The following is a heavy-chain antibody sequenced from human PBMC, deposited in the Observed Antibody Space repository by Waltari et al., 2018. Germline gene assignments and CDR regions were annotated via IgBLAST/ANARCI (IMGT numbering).Heavy chain of an antibody. Sequence: QVQLRESGPGLVKPSETLSLTCVISGDSLSSNLFWGWIRQSPEKGLEWIGNIYYSGVTYYSPCLKSRVVISIDTPRRQFSLKLTSVTAADTAVYYCARVLTTGTVAFDIWGQGTLVTVSS. J-gene: IGHJ3*02. CDR2: IYYSGVT. V-gene: IGHV4-38-2*01. CDR1: GDSLSSNLF. D-gene: IGHD1-7*01. CDR3: ARVLTTGTVAFDI.